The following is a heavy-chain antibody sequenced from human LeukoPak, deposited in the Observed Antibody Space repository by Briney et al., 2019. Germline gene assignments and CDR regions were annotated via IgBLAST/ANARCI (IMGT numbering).Heavy chain of an antibody. Sequence: ASVKVSCKASGGTFSSHAIAWVRQAPGQGPEWMGGIVPISGIANYAQKFQGRVTITADKSTSTAYMELSSLRSEDTAVYYCAREEGYSGYETHFDYWGQGILVTVSS. CDR3: AREEGYSGYETHFDY. D-gene: IGHD5-12*01. V-gene: IGHV1-69*10. CDR2: IVPISGIA. J-gene: IGHJ4*02. CDR1: GGTFSSHA.